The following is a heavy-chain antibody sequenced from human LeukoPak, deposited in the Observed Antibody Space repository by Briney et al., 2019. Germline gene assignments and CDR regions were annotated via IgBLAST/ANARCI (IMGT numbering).Heavy chain of an antibody. V-gene: IGHV3-21*01. Sequence: GGSLRLSCAASGFTFSSYSMNWVRQAPGKGLEWVSSISSSSSYIYYADSVKGRFTISRDNAKNSLYLQMNSLRAEDTAVYYCARECLGSGWYYFDYWGQGTLVTVSS. D-gene: IGHD6-19*01. J-gene: IGHJ4*02. CDR1: GFTFSSYS. CDR2: ISSSSSYI. CDR3: ARECLGSGWYYFDY.